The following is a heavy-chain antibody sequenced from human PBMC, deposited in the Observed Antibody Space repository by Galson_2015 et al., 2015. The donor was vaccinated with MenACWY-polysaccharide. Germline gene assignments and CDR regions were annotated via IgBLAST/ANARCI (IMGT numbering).Heavy chain of an antibody. D-gene: IGHD2-2*01. CDR2: ITNDGSTT. Sequence: SLRLSCAASGLAFSNYWMHWVRQAPGKGLVWVSHITNDGSTTTYADSVKGRFTISRDNAKNTLYLQMNSLRAEDTAVYYCARDISRYFDSWGQGTLVTASS. CDR1: GLAFSNYW. CDR3: ARDISRYFDS. J-gene: IGHJ4*02. V-gene: IGHV3-74*01.